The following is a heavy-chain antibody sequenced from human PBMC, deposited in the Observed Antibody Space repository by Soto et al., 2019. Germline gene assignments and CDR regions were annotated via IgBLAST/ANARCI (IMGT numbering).Heavy chain of an antibody. V-gene: IGHV3-23*01. CDR2: ISGSGGST. D-gene: IGHD1-26*01. Sequence: GGSLRLSCAASGFTFSSYAMIWVRQAPGKGLEWVSAISGSGGSTYYADSVKGRFTISRDNSKNTLYPQMNSLRAEDTAVYYCAKGSGSYYAFDIWGQGTMVTVSS. CDR1: GFTFSSYA. J-gene: IGHJ3*02. CDR3: AKGSGSYYAFDI.